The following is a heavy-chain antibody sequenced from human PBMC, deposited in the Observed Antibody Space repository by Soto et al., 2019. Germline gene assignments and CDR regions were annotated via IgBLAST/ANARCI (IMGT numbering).Heavy chain of an antibody. CDR2: IYPGDSDT. V-gene: IGHV5-51*01. J-gene: IGHJ3*02. CDR3: APDFLAQYDCWSAPPRAFDI. Sequence: GESLKISCKGSGYSFTSYWIGWVRQMPGKGLEWMGIIYPGDSDTRYSPSFQGQVTISADKSISTAYLQWSSLKASDTAMYYCAPDFLAQYDCWSAPPRAFDIWGQGXMGTVPS. D-gene: IGHD3-3*01. CDR1: GYSFTSYW.